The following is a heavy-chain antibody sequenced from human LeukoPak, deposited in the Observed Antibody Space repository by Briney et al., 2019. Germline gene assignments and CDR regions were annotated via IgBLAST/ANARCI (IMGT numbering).Heavy chain of an antibody. J-gene: IGHJ4*02. Sequence: PSETLSLTCTVSGGSINSSSYYWGWIRQPPGKGLEWIGSLYYSGTTYCTPSLKSRVSISVDTSNNQFSLTLSSVTAADTAVYYCARPAIAVAGKDYWGQGTLVTVSS. CDR3: ARPAIAVAGKDY. CDR2: LYYSGTT. CDR1: GGSINSSSYY. D-gene: IGHD6-19*01. V-gene: IGHV4-39*07.